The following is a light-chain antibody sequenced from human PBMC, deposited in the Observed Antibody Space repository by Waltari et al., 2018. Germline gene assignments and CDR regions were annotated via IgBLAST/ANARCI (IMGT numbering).Light chain of an antibody. Sequence: QSALTQPPSASGSPGQSVPISCTGTSRDVGGSKYVSWYQQHPGKAPRLIIYEVNRRPSGVPDRFSGSKSGNTASLTVSGLQAEDEADYYCSSYAVSNNLLFGGGTKLTVL. CDR3: SSYAVSNNLL. J-gene: IGLJ2*01. V-gene: IGLV2-8*01. CDR1: SRDVGGSKY. CDR2: EVN.